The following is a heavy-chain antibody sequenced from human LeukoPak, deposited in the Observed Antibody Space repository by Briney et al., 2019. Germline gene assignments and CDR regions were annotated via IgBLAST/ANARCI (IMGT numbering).Heavy chain of an antibody. CDR2: IYYSGTT. J-gene: IGHJ5*02. Sequence: SETLSLTCTVSGGSISGFYWSWIRQPPGKGLEWIGYIYYSGTTHCNSSLKSRVTISVDTSKNQLSLKLSSVTAADTAVYYCARQSVEAGTHWFDPWGQGTLVTVSS. V-gene: IGHV4-59*08. D-gene: IGHD6-13*01. CDR1: GGSISGFY. CDR3: ARQSVEAGTHWFDP.